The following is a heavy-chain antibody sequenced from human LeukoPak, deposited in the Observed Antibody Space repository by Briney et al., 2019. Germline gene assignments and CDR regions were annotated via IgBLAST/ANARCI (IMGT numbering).Heavy chain of an antibody. CDR2: ISRSGRT. D-gene: IGHD7-27*01. CDR3: ARGLVTGDGALIDY. CDR1: GGSISSGRYS. Sequence: SRTLSLTCTVSGGSISSGRYSWNWVRQPPGKGLEWIGYISRSGRTYYNPSLESRVTISIHTSLNQFSLKLTSVTAADTAVYYCARGLVTGDGALIDYWGQGTLVTVSS. J-gene: IGHJ4*02. V-gene: IGHV4-30-2*01.